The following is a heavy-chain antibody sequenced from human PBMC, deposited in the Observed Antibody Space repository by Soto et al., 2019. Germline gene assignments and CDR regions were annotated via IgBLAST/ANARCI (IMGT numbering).Heavy chain of an antibody. CDR1: EFTFSSYA. CDR3: AKRAVGSDYFPLDQ. CDR2: ISGSGGST. V-gene: IGHV3-23*01. D-gene: IGHD4-17*01. J-gene: IGHJ4*02. Sequence: GGSLRLSCAASEFTFSSYAMSWVRQAPGKGLEWVSSKGLEWVSSISGSGGSTYYADSVKGRFTISRDISRNTLYLQMNSLRAEDTAVYYCAKRAVGSDYFPLDQWGQRTQVTVSS.